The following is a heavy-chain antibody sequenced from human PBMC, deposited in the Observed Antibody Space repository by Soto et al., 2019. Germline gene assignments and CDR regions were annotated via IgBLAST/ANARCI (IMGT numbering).Heavy chain of an antibody. Sequence: ASVKVSCKASGYTFTGYYMHWVRQAPGQGLEWMGWINPNSGGTNYAQKFQGWVTMTRDTSISTAYMELSRLRSDDTAVYYCARDAPAAAAGTANYYYYYMDVWGKGTTVTVSS. CDR1: GYTFTGYY. V-gene: IGHV1-2*04. CDR3: ARDAPAAAAGTANYYYYYMDV. CDR2: INPNSGGT. J-gene: IGHJ6*03. D-gene: IGHD6-13*01.